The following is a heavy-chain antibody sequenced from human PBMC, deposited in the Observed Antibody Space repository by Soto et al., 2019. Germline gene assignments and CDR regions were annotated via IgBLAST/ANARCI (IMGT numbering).Heavy chain of an antibody. CDR3: ARDRQFTMVRGVIDFDY. Sequence: QVQLVQSGAEVKKPGASVKVSCKASGYTFTSYGISWVRQAPGQGLEWMGWISAYNGNTNYAQKLQVRVTMTTDTSTSTTYMELRSLRSDDTAVYYCARDRQFTMVRGVIDFDYWGQGTLVTVSS. D-gene: IGHD3-10*01. CDR2: ISAYNGNT. J-gene: IGHJ4*02. V-gene: IGHV1-18*01. CDR1: GYTFTSYG.